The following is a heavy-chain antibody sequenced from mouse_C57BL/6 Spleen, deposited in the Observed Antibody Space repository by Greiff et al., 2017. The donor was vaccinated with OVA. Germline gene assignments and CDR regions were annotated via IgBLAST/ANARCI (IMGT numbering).Heavy chain of an antibody. CDR3: AMGVGQAMDY. CDR1: GYAFSSYW. V-gene: IGHV1-80*01. D-gene: IGHD3-3*01. J-gene: IGHJ4*01. CDR2: IYPGDGDT. Sequence: VQLQESGAELVKPGASVKISCKASGYAFSSYWMNWVKQRPGQGLEWIGQIYPGDGDTHYNRKFKGKATLTADKSSSTAYMQLSSLTSEDSAVYFCAMGVGQAMDYWGQGTSVTVAS.